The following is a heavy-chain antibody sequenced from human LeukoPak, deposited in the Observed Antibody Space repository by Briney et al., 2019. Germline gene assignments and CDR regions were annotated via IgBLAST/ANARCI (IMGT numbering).Heavy chain of an antibody. V-gene: IGHV1-2*02. CDR2: INPNSGGT. Sequence: GASVKVSCKASGYTFTGYYMRWVRQAPGQGLEWMGWINPNSGGTNYAQKFQGRVTMTRDTSISTAYMELSRLRSDDTAVYYCARDTHCSSTSCYPALRYWGQGTLVTVSS. D-gene: IGHD2-2*01. CDR3: ARDTHCSSTSCYPALRY. J-gene: IGHJ4*02. CDR1: GYTFTGYY.